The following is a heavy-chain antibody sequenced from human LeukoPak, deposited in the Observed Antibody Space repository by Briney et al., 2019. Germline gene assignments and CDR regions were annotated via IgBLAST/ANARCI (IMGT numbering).Heavy chain of an antibody. D-gene: IGHD3-22*01. CDR1: GYMFIGYY. CDR2: INPNRGIT. Sequence: GTLVKVSCKASGYMFIGYYIHWVRQAPGQGLEWMGWINPNRGITNYAQKFRRRVTMTRAPSINTAYMEVISLASDDTAVYYCARDSSITTPRGGFDIWGQGTKV. CDR3: ARDSSITTPRGGFDI. V-gene: IGHV1-2*02. J-gene: IGHJ3*02.